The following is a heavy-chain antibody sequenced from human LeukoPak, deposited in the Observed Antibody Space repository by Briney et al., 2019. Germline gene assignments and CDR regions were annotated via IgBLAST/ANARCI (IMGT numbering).Heavy chain of an antibody. V-gene: IGHV3-53*01. CDR1: GFSVSDHY. Sequence: GGSLRLSCVVSGFSVSDHYMSWVRQAPGKGLQWLSVIFADDLTYYEDSVKGRFTISRDRSQNTLYLQMNSLRAEDTAVYYCARGAMSTFARFDSWGQGTQVSVSS. J-gene: IGHJ4*02. CDR3: ARGAMSTFARFDS. CDR2: IFADDLT. D-gene: IGHD2/OR15-2a*01.